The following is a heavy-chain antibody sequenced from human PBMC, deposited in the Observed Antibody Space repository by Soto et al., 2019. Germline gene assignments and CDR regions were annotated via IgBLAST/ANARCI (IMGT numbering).Heavy chain of an antibody. CDR3: ARPYFDSSSYYYYFDY. Sequence: QITLKESGVTLVKPTQTLTLTCTFSGFSLTTSGAGVAWIRQPPGKALEWLALIYWDDDKRYSPSLKSRLTITKDTSKNQVVLKMTNMGPVDTATYYCARPYFDSSSYYYYFDYWGQGTLVTVSS. CDR1: GFSLTTSGAG. J-gene: IGHJ4*02. CDR2: IYWDDDK. D-gene: IGHD3-22*01. V-gene: IGHV2-5*02.